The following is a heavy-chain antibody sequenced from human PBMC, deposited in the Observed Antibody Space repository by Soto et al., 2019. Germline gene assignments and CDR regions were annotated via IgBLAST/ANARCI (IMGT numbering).Heavy chain of an antibody. J-gene: IGHJ6*02. D-gene: IGHD6-6*01. CDR2: ISYGGSNK. Sequence: GGSLRLSCAASGFTFSSYGMHWVRQAPGKGLEWVAVISYGGSNKYYADSVKGRFTISRDNSKNTLYLQMNSLGAEDTAVYYCAKDRERAARRYYYYGMDVWGQGTTVTVSS. CDR1: GFTFSSYG. CDR3: AKDRERAARRYYYYGMDV. V-gene: IGHV3-30*18.